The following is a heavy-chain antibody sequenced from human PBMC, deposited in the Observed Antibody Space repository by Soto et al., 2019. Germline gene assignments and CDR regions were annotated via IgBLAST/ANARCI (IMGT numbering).Heavy chain of an antibody. J-gene: IGHJ5*02. Sequence: PGGSLRLSCVASGFSFRTHGMHWVRQAPAKGLEWVAVISYDGSNAHYAASVKGRFTFSRDNSKNTLYLQMNSLRAEDTAVYYCAKGETDFWGGYYEYNWFDPWGQGTLVTVSS. CDR2: ISYDGSNA. V-gene: IGHV3-30*18. CDR1: GFSFRTHG. CDR3: AKGETDFWGGYYEYNWFDP. D-gene: IGHD3-3*01.